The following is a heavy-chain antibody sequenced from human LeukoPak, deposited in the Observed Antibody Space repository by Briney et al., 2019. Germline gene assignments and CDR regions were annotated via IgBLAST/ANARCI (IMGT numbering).Heavy chain of an antibody. D-gene: IGHD3-10*01. CDR1: GDSIITSRYY. Sequence: SETLSLTCTVSGDSIITSRYYWAWIRQPPGKGLEWMGSISYSGSTNYDPSLKSRVTISVDTSKNQFSLQLSSVTAADTAFYYCVRERSFFGENYWGQGTLVTVSS. V-gene: IGHV4-39*02. CDR3: VRERSFFGENY. J-gene: IGHJ4*02. CDR2: ISYSGST.